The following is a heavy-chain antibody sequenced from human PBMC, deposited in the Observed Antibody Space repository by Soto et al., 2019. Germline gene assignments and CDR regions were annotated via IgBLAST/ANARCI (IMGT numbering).Heavy chain of an antibody. CDR2: INSDGSST. J-gene: IGHJ6*02. V-gene: IGHV3-74*01. CDR1: GFTFSSYW. D-gene: IGHD3-3*01. CDR3: ARDRDVRITIFQGYYYGMDV. Sequence: GGSLRLSCAASGFTFSSYWMHWVRQAPGKGLVWVSRINSDGSSTSYADSVKGRFTISRDNAKNTLYLQMNSLRAEDTAVYYCARDRDVRITIFQGYYYGMDVWGQGTTVTVSS.